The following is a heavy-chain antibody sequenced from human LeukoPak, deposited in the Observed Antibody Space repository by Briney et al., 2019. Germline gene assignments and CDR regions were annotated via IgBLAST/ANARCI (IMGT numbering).Heavy chain of an antibody. Sequence: GGSLRLSCAASGLIFTTYNMIWVRQAPGKGLEWVSFISNSGSTTYYADSVKGRFTLSRDNAKNSLYLQMNTLRAEDTAVYYCARERNFYYMDVWGKGTRVTVSS. CDR1: GLIFTTYN. CDR2: ISNSGSTT. V-gene: IGHV3-48*04. CDR3: ARERNFYYMDV. J-gene: IGHJ6*03.